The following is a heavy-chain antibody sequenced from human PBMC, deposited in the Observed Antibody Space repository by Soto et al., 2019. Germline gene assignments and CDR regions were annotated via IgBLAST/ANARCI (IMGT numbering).Heavy chain of an antibody. J-gene: IGHJ4*02. D-gene: IGHD6-25*01. CDR3: ASSEGDIAANPYFDY. Sequence: PSETLSLTCTVSGGSISSGDYYWSWIRQPPGKGLEWIGYIYYSGSTYYNPSLKSRVTISVDTSKNQFSLKLSSVTAADTAVYYCASSEGDIAANPYFDYWGQGTLVTVS. CDR1: GGSISSGDYY. V-gene: IGHV4-30-4*01. CDR2: IYYSGST.